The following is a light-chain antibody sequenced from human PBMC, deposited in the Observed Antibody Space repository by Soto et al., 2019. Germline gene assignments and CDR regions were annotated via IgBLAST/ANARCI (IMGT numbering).Light chain of an antibody. CDR2: SNN. J-gene: IGLJ1*01. V-gene: IGLV1-44*01. Sequence: QSVLSQPPSASGTPGQRVTISCSGSSSNIGRNAVNWYHQLPGTAPKLLIYSNNHRPSGVPDRFSGSKSGTSASLAISGLQSEDEADYYCAAWEASLKAYVFGSGTKVTVL. CDR3: AAWEASLKAYV. CDR1: SSNIGRNA.